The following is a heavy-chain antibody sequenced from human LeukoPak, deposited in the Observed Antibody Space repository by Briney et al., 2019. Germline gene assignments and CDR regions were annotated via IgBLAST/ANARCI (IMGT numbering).Heavy chain of an antibody. V-gene: IGHV4-59*08. J-gene: IGHJ4*02. D-gene: IGHD6-13*01. CDR2: IYYSGST. Sequence: SETLSLTCTVSGGSISSYYWSWLRQPPGKGLEWVGYIYYSGSTNYNPSLKSRVTISVDTSKNQFSLKLSSVTAADTAVYYCARTGSSSWYKTFDYWGQGTLVTVSS. CDR1: GGSISSYY. CDR3: ARTGSSSWYKTFDY.